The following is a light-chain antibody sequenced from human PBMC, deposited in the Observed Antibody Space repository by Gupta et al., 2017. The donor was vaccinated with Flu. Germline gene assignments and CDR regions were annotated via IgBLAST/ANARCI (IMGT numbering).Light chain of an antibody. CDR3: QQYKSYPWT. J-gene: IGKJ1*01. Sequence: DIQMTQSPSTLSASVGDRVTITCRASQYISSWLAWYQQKPGKAPNLLIYKMSSLESGVPSRFSGSGSGTEFTLTISSLQPDDFATYYCQQYKSYPWTFGQGTKVEIK. V-gene: IGKV1-5*03. CDR2: KMS. CDR1: QYISSW.